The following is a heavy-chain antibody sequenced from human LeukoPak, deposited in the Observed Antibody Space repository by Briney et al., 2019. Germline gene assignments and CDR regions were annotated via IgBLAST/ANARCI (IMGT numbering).Heavy chain of an antibody. CDR3: ARAVGGGYDFWSGLDY. Sequence: ASVTVSCKASGYAFTGYYMHWVRQAPGQGLEWMGWINPNSGGTNYAQKFQGRVTMTRDTSISTAYMELSRLRSDDTAVYYCARAVGGGYDFWSGLDYWGQGTLVTVSS. CDR1: GYAFTGYY. V-gene: IGHV1-2*02. CDR2: INPNSGGT. D-gene: IGHD3-3*01. J-gene: IGHJ4*02.